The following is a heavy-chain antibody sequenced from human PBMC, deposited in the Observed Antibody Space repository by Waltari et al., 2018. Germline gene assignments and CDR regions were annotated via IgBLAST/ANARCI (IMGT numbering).Heavy chain of an antibody. Sequence: EVQLVESGGGLVQPGGSLRLSCAASGFTFSSYAMSWVRPAPGQGLEWVSAISGSGGSTYYADSVKGRFTISRDNSKNTLYLQMNSLRAEDTAVYYCAKEKRIAARPPPYYFDYWGQGTLVTVSS. CDR2: ISGSGGST. V-gene: IGHV3-23*04. CDR3: AKEKRIAARPPPYYFDY. D-gene: IGHD6-6*01. J-gene: IGHJ4*02. CDR1: GFTFSSYA.